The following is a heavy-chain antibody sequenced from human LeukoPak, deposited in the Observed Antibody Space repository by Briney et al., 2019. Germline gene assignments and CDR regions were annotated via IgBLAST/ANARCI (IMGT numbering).Heavy chain of an antibody. CDR1: GGSISSYY. V-gene: IGHV4-59*12. Sequence: PSETLSLTCTVSGGSISSYYWSWIRQPPGKGLEWIGYIYYSGSTNYNPSLKSRVTISVDTSKNQFSPQLNSVTPEDTAVYYCARDMFSGWYFDYWGQGTLVTVSS. CDR3: ARDMFSGWYFDY. D-gene: IGHD6-19*01. CDR2: IYYSGST. J-gene: IGHJ4*02.